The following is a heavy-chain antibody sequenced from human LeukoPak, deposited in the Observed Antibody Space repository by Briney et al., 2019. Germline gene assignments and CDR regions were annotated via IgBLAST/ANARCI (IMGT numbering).Heavy chain of an antibody. V-gene: IGHV3-74*01. CDR3: ARRGSFDI. D-gene: IGHD3-10*01. J-gene: IGHJ3*02. CDR2: INNDGSDT. CDR1: GFTFDSHW. Sequence: GGSLRLSCAASGFTFDSHWMHWVRQAPGKGLVWVSRINNDGSDTRYADSVKGRFTISRDNAKNTLYLQMNSLGVEDTALYYCARRGSFDIWGQGTMVTVSS.